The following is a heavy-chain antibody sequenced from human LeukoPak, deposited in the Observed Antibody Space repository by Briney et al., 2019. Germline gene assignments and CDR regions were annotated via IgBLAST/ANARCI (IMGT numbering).Heavy chain of an antibody. CDR1: GFTFSSYN. CDR3: AKEPLSGSYADY. V-gene: IGHV3-48*01. D-gene: IGHD3-10*01. Sequence: GGSLRLSCAASGFTFSSYNMNWVRQAPGKGLEWVSYISSSGSTIYYADSVKGRFTISRDNSKNTLYLQMNSLRAEDTAIYYCAKEPLSGSYADYWGQGTLVTVSS. CDR2: ISSSGSTI. J-gene: IGHJ4*02.